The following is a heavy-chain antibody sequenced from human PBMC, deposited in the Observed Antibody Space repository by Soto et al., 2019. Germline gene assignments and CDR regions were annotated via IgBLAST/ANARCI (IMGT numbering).Heavy chain of an antibody. CDR3: ASLRFLEWLPPGTMDV. Sequence: EVQLVESGGGLVQPGGSLRLSCAASGFTLRSYEMTWVRQAPGKGLEWLSYISSGGTTIYYADFVKGRFTISRDNAKNSLYLQMNSLRAEDTAVYYCASLRFLEWLPPGTMDVWGQGTTVTVTS. J-gene: IGHJ6*02. CDR2: ISSGGTTI. CDR1: GFTLRSYE. D-gene: IGHD3-3*01. V-gene: IGHV3-48*03.